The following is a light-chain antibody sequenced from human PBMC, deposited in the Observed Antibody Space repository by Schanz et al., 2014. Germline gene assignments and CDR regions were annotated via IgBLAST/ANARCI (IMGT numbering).Light chain of an antibody. CDR3: QQYGISRFT. CDR1: QSVSSN. J-gene: IGKJ3*01. V-gene: IGKV3-20*01. Sequence: EVVLTQSPATLSLSPGERATLSCGASQSVSSNLAWHQQKPGQAPRLLIYGASSRAAGIPDRFSGSGSGTDFSLTISRLEPEDFAVYYCQQYGISRFTFGPGTKVDIK. CDR2: GAS.